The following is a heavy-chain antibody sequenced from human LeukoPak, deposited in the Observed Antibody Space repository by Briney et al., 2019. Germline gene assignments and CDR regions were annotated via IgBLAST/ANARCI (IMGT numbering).Heavy chain of an antibody. Sequence: GGSLRLSCAASGFTFSSYSMNWVRQAPGKGLEWVSSISSSSSYIYYADSVKGRFTISRDNAKNSLYLQMNSLRAEDTAVYYRARDHLGSTSWERGYFDYWGQGTLVTVSS. V-gene: IGHV3-21*01. CDR3: ARDHLGSTSWERGYFDY. J-gene: IGHJ4*02. CDR1: GFTFSSYS. CDR2: ISSSSSYI. D-gene: IGHD2-2*01.